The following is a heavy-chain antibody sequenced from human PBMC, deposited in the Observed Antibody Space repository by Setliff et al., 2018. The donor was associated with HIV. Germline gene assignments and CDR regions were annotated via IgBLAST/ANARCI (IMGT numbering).Heavy chain of an antibody. CDR3: ARGGGGYNFWSGYPSFDY. D-gene: IGHD3-3*01. V-gene: IGHV4-34*01. CDR1: GGSFSGYY. CDR2: INHSGST. Sequence: SETLSLTCAVYGGSFSGYYWSWIRQPPGKGLEWIGEINHSGSTYYNPSLKSRVTISVDRSKNQFSLKLSSVTAADTAVYYCARGGGGYNFWSGYPSFDYWGQGTLVTVS. J-gene: IGHJ4*02.